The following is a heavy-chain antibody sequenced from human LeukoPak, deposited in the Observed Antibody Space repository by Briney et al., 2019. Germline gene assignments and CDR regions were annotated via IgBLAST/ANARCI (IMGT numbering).Heavy chain of an antibody. Sequence: PGGSLRLSCAASGFTSSSYSMNWVRQAPGKGLEWVSSISSGSSYIYYADSVKGRFTISRDNAKNSLYLQMNSLRAEDTAVYYCARDWGYYDSSGYYYPYYFDYWGQGTLVTVSS. V-gene: IGHV3-21*01. D-gene: IGHD3-22*01. CDR2: ISSGSSYI. CDR1: GFTSSSYS. CDR3: ARDWGYYDSSGYYYPYYFDY. J-gene: IGHJ4*02.